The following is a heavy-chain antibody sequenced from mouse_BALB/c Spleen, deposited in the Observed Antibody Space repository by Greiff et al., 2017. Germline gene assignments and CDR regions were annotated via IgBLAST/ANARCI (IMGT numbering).Heavy chain of an antibody. CDR2: IYPGGGYT. CDR1: GYPFTNYW. J-gene: IGHJ4*01. Sequence: VQLQQSGAELVRPGTSVKISCKASGYPFTNYWLGWVKQRPGHGLEWIGDIYPGGGYTNYNEKFKGKATLTADTSSSTAYMQLSSLTSEDSAVYFCAREENYGSSFYAMDYWGQGTSVTVSS. CDR3: AREENYGSSFYAMDY. V-gene: IGHV1-63*02. D-gene: IGHD1-1*01.